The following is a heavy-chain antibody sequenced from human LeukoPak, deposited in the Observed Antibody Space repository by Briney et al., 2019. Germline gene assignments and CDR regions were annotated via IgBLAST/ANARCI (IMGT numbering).Heavy chain of an antibody. CDR2: IYYSGST. Sequence: SETLSLTCTVSGGSISSYYWSWIRQPPGKGLEWIGYIYYSGSTNYNPSLKSRVTISVDTSKNQFSLKLSSVTAADTAVYYCGLYCGGDCYSGGAFDYWGQGTLVTVSS. CDR1: GGSISSYY. D-gene: IGHD2-21*02. V-gene: IGHV4-59*08. J-gene: IGHJ4*02. CDR3: GLYCGGDCYSGGAFDY.